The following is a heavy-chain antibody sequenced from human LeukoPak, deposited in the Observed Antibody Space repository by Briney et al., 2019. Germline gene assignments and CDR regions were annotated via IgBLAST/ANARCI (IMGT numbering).Heavy chain of an antibody. D-gene: IGHD2-2*01. CDR1: GFTISTYW. J-gene: IGHJ6*03. Sequence: GGSLRLSCAASGFTISTYWMNWVRQAPGKGLEWVANIKQDGSEKYYVDSVKGRFTISRDNSKNTLYLQMGSLRAEDMAVYYCARGYCSSTSCRKTVTRGYMDVWGKGTTVTASS. CDR3: ARGYCSSTSCRKTVTRGYMDV. V-gene: IGHV3-7*01. CDR2: IKQDGSEK.